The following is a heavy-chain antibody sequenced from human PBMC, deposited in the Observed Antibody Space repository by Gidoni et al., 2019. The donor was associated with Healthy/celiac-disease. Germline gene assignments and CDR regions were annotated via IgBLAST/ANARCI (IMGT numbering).Heavy chain of an antibody. CDR2: ISYDGSNK. J-gene: IGHJ6*02. CDR1: GFTFISYA. Sequence: QVQLVESGGGVVQPGRSLRLSCAASGFTFISYAMHWVRQAPGKGLEWVAVISYDGSNKYYADSVKGRFTISRDNSKNTLYLQMNSLRAEDTAVYYCARDRNDGMDVWGQGTTVTVSS. CDR3: ARDRNDGMDV. V-gene: IGHV3-30-3*01.